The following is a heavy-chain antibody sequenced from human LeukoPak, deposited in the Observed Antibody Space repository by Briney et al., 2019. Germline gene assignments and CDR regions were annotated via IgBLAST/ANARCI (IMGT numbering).Heavy chain of an antibody. J-gene: IGHJ6*02. Sequence: PSETLSLTCTVSGGSISSYYWSWIRQPPGKGLGWIGYIYYSGSTNYNPSLKSRVTISVDTSKNQFSLKLSSVTAADTAVYYCARDSYYDSSTSWYYYGMDVWGQGTTVTVSS. V-gene: IGHV4-59*01. CDR3: ARDSYYDSSTSWYYYGMDV. CDR2: IYYSGST. D-gene: IGHD3-22*01. CDR1: GGSISSYY.